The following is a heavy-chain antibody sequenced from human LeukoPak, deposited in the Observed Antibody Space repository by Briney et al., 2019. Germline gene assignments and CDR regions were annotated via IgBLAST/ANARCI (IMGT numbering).Heavy chain of an antibody. CDR2: IYYTGNT. CDR1: GDSITGYY. CDR3: AREDAVSSDDAFDL. J-gene: IGHJ3*01. Sequence: PSETLSLTCTVSGDSITGYYWGWIRQPPGKGLEWIGNIYYTGNTYYNASLKSRVTISVDTSKNQFSLKLSAVTAADTAMYCCAREDAVSSDDAFDLWGQGTMVTVS. V-gene: IGHV4-39*07. D-gene: IGHD6-19*01.